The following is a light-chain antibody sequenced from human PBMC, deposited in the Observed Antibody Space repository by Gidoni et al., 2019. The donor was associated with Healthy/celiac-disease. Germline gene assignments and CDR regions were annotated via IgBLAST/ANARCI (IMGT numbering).Light chain of an antibody. V-gene: IGKV3-11*01. CDR2: DAS. CDR3: QQRSNWPPLT. CDR1: QSVSSY. Sequence: DIVLTQSPATLSLSPGERATLSCRASQSVSSYLAWYQQKPGQAPRLLIYDASNRTTSIPARFSGSGSWTDFTLTISSLEPEDFAVYYCQQRSNWPPLTFGGGTKVEIK. J-gene: IGKJ4*01.